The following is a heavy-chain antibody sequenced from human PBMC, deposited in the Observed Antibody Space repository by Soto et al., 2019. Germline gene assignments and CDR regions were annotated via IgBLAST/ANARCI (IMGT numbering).Heavy chain of an antibody. CDR2: LSSGSRYV. CDR3: VRGGSSRSY. Sequence: GGSLRLSCTASGFTFSNYIMTWVRQAPGKGLEWVSSLSSGSRYVYYADSVKGRFTISRDDAKNSVYLQVNSLRAEDAAVYYCVRGGSSRSYWGQGSRVTVSS. J-gene: IGHJ4*02. V-gene: IGHV3-21*06. D-gene: IGHD3-16*02. CDR1: GFTFSNYI.